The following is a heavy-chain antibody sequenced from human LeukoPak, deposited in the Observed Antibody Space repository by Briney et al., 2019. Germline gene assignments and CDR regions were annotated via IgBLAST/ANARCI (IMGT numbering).Heavy chain of an antibody. J-gene: IGHJ4*02. CDR2: IYYSGST. D-gene: IGHD5-18*01. Sequence: SETLSLTCTVSGGSISSYYWSWIRQPPGKGLEWIGYIYYSGSTNYNPSLKSRVTISVDTSKNQFSLKLSSVTAADTAVYYCARRLDTAMFYFDYWGQGTLVTVSS. CDR3: ARRLDTAMFYFDY. CDR1: GGSISSYY. V-gene: IGHV4-59*08.